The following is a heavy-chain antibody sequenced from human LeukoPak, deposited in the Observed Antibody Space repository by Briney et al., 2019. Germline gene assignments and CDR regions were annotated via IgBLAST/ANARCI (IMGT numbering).Heavy chain of an antibody. J-gene: IGHJ5*02. CDR2: ISGSGGRT. V-gene: IGHV3-23*01. Sequence: PGGSLRLSCAASGFTFSSYVMSWVRQAPGKWLEWVSGISGSGGRTYYADSVKGRFTISRDNSKNTLYLQMNSLRAEDTAVYYCAKVTFEGVDPWGQGTLVTISS. CDR1: GFTFSSYV. D-gene: IGHD2/OR15-2a*01. CDR3: AKVTFEGVDP.